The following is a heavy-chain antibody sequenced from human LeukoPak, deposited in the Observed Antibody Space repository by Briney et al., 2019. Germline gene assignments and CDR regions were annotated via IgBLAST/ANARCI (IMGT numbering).Heavy chain of an antibody. V-gene: IGHV3-23*01. CDR1: GFTFSSYV. CDR3: AKYERFDY. CDR2: ISGGGGST. J-gene: IGHJ4*02. D-gene: IGHD3-3*01. Sequence: GGSLRLSCAASGFTFSSYVMNWVRQAPGKGLEWVSTISGGGGSTYYADSVKGRFTISRDNSKNTLYLQMNSLRAEDTAVYRCAKYERFDYWGQGTLVTVSS.